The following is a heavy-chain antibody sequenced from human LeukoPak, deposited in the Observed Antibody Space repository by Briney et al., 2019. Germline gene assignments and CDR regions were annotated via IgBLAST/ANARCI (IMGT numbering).Heavy chain of an antibody. V-gene: IGHV4-59*08. J-gene: IGHJ3*02. CDR3: AREYSSSSGRRAFDI. Sequence: SETLSLTCTVSGVSIIVYYWSWLRQPPGKGLDWIRYIYYSGCTKHTPPLKSRLTISIDTSENQFSLKLSSVTATDTYLYYCAREYSSSSGRRAFDIWGQGTMVTVSS. CDR2: IYYSGCT. D-gene: IGHD6-6*01. CDR1: GVSIIVYY.